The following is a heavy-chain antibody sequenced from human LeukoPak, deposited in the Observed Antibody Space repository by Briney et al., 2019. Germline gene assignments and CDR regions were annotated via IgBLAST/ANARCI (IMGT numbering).Heavy chain of an antibody. CDR3: ARYGDTAPFDY. V-gene: IGHV1-2*02. J-gene: IGHJ4*02. CDR2: INPNSGDT. Sequence: ASVKVSCKASGYTFTDRYMHWVRQAPGQGLEWMGWINPNSGDTNYAQRFQGRVTLTRDTSISTAYMELTRLRSDDTAVYYRARYGDTAPFDYWGQGTLVTVSS. CDR1: GYTFTDRY. D-gene: IGHD5-18*01.